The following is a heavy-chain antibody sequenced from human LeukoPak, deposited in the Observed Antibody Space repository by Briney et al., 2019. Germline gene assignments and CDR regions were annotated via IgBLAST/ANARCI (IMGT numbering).Heavy chain of an antibody. CDR2: INHSGST. J-gene: IGHJ4*02. V-gene: IGHV4-34*01. Sequence: SETLSLTCAVYGGSFSGYYWSWIRQPPGKGLEWIGEINHSGSTNYNPSLKSRDTISVDTSKNQFSLKLSSVTAADTAVYYCARQAITMVRGVIIPLNDYWGQGTLVTVSS. CDR3: ARQAITMVRGVIIPLNDY. D-gene: IGHD3-10*01. CDR1: GGSFSGYY.